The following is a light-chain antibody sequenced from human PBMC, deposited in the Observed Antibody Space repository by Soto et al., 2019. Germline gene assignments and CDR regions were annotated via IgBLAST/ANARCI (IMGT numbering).Light chain of an antibody. CDR3: QQYNSYRA. CDR1: QSISNW. Sequence: DIQMTQSPSTLSASVGDRITITCRATQSISNWLAWYQQKPGKAPKLLIYKASSLESGVPSRFSGSGSGTEFTLTISSLQPDDSATYYCQQYNSYRAFGQGTKVDIK. CDR2: KAS. J-gene: IGKJ1*01. V-gene: IGKV1-5*03.